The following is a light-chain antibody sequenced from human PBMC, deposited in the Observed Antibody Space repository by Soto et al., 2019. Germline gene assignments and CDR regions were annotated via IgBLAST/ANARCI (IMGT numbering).Light chain of an antibody. CDR3: GSYTDSITYV. CDR2: EVT. V-gene: IGLV2-14*01. J-gene: IGLJ1*01. Sequence: QSALTQPASVSGSLGQSVTISCTGTTSDVGGYNYVSWYQQYPGKAPILMIYEVTNRPSGVSNRFSGSKSGNTASLTISGLQVEDEADYYCGSYTDSITYVFGTGTKLTVL. CDR1: TSDVGGYNY.